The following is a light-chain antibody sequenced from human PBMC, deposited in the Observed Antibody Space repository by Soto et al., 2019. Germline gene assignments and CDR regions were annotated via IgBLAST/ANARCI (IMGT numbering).Light chain of an antibody. CDR3: MQALQTPPA. V-gene: IGKV2-28*01. J-gene: IGKJ4*01. CDR1: QSLLHSNGYNY. CDR2: LGS. Sequence: DIVMTQSPLSLPVTPGEPASISCRSSQSLLHSNGYNYLDWYLQKPGQSPQLLIYLGSNRASGVPDRLSGSGSGTDFTLKISRVEAEDVGVYYCMQALQTPPAFGGGNKVEIK.